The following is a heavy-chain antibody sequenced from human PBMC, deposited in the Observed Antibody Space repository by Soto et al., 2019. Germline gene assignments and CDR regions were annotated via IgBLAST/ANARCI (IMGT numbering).Heavy chain of an antibody. D-gene: IGHD3-10*01. CDR2: ISGGGDTT. Sequence: EVQLLESGGGLVQPGGSLRLSCAASGFTFNNYAMTWVRQAPGKGLEWVSAISGGGDTTSYADSVKGRFTVSRDGSKNTLYLQMGSLRAEDTARYYCAKGRGGSGSLTPRVDFWGQGTLVTVSS. CDR1: GFTFNNYA. CDR3: AKGRGGSGSLTPRVDF. J-gene: IGHJ4*02. V-gene: IGHV3-23*01.